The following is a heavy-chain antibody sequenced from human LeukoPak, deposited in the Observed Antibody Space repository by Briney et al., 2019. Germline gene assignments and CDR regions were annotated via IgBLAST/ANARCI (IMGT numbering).Heavy chain of an antibody. J-gene: IGHJ4*02. CDR3: ARGYCTNGVCYRAPSDY. CDR1: GYTFTSYA. CDR2: INTNTGNP. D-gene: IGHD2-8*01. V-gene: IGHV7-4-1*02. Sequence: AASVKVSCKASGYTFTSYAMNWVRQAPGQGLEWMGWINTNTGNPTYAQGFTGRFVFSLDTSVSTAYLQISSLKAEDTAVYYCARGYCTNGVCYRAPSDYGGQGPLVTVSS.